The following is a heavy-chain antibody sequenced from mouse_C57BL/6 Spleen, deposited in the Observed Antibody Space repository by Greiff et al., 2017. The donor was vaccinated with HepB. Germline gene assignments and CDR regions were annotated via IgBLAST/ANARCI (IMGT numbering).Heavy chain of an antibody. Sequence: QVQLKESGPGLVAPSQSLSITCTVSGFSLTSYAISWVRQPPGKGLEWLGVIWTGGGTNYNSALKSRLSISEDNSKSQVFLKMNSLQTDDTARYYCARIYYYGSSYRDYAMDYWGQGTSVTVSS. CDR3: ARIYYYGSSYRDYAMDY. CDR2: IWTGGGT. V-gene: IGHV2-9-1*01. D-gene: IGHD1-1*01. CDR1: GFSLTSYA. J-gene: IGHJ4*01.